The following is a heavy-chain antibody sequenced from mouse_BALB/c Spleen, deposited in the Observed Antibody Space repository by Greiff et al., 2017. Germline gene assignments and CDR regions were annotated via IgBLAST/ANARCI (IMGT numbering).Heavy chain of an antibody. CDR2: INPGSGGT. CDR1: GYAFTNYL. CDR3: ARELRGSYYAMDY. J-gene: IGHJ4*01. D-gene: IGHD2-4*01. V-gene: IGHV1-54*01. Sequence: QVHVKQSGAELVRPGTSVKVSCKASGYAFTNYLIEWVKQRPGQGLEWIGVINPGSGGTNYNEKFKGKATLTADKSSSTAYMQLSSLTSDDSAVYFCARELRGSYYAMDYWGQGTSVTVSS.